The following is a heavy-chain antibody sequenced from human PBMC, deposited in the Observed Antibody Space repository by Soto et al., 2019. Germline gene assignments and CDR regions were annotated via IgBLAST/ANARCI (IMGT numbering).Heavy chain of an antibody. D-gene: IGHD6-19*01. J-gene: IGHJ4*02. Sequence: QVQLVESGGGVVQPGRSLRLSFEASGLSFSSYGMQGVRKAPGKGLEWVAVISYDGSNKYYADSVKDRFTISRDNSKKTLYLQMNSLRADDTAVYYCVAGQYFFDYCGQGTLVTVSS. CDR2: ISYDGSNK. CDR3: VAGQYFFDY. V-gene: IGHV3-30*03. CDR1: GLSFSSYG.